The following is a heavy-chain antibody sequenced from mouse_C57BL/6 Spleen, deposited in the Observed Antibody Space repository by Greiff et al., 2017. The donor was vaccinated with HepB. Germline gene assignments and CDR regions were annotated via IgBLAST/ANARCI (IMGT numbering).Heavy chain of an antibody. CDR1: GYTFTSYW. CDR2: IDPSDSYT. J-gene: IGHJ3*01. D-gene: IGHD2-1*01. V-gene: IGHV1-69*01. CDR3: ARWGNYGAY. Sequence: VQLQQPGAELVMPGASVKLSCKASGYTFTSYWMHWVKQRPGQGLEWIGEIDPSDSYTNYNQKFKCKSTLTVDKSSSTAYMQLSSLTSEDSAVYYCARWGNYGAYWGQGTLVTVSA.